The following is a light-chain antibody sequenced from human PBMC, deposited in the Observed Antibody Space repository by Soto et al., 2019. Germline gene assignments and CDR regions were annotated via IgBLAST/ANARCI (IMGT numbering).Light chain of an antibody. CDR1: ESIATW. V-gene: IGKV1-5*01. Sequence: DVHLTQSPSTLSASVGDRVTMTCRASESIATWLAWYQQKPGKAPKLLIYDASRLESGVPSRFSGGGSGTEFTLTISDLQPDDFATYYCHQYNSYFGQGTKLEF. CDR2: DAS. CDR3: HQYNSY. J-gene: IGKJ2*01.